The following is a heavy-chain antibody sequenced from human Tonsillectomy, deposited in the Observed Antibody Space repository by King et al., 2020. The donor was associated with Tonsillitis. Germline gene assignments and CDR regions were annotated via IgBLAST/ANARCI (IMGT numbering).Heavy chain of an antibody. CDR3: AREWFGERDDYFDY. Sequence: VQLVESGGGLVKPGGSLRLSCAASGFTFSSYSMNWVRQAPGKGLEWVSSISSSSSYIYYADSVKGRFTISRDNAKNSLYLQMNSLRAEDTAVYYCAREWFGERDDYFDYWGQGTLVTVSS. V-gene: IGHV3-21*01. CDR2: ISSSSSYI. D-gene: IGHD3-10*01. J-gene: IGHJ4*02. CDR1: GFTFSSYS.